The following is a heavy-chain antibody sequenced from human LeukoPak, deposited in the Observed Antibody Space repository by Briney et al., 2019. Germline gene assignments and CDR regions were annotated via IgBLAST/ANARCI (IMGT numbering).Heavy chain of an antibody. Sequence: GGSLRLSCAASGFTFSTYWMSWVRQAPGKGLEWVANIKEDGSEKYYGDSVKGRFTISRDNAKNSLYLEMNSLRVEDTAVYCCARDSSGYQWGQGTQVTVSS. CDR2: IKEDGSEK. CDR3: ARDSSGYQ. J-gene: IGHJ4*02. CDR1: GFTFSTYW. D-gene: IGHD3-22*01. V-gene: IGHV3-7*01.